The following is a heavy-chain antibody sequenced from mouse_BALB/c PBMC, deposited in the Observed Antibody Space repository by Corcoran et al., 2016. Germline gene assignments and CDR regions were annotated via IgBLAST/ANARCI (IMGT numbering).Heavy chain of an antibody. Sequence: QVTLKESGPGILQPSQTLSLTCSFSGFSLSTSGKGVGWIRQPSGKGLEWLAHIWWDDDKRYNPALKSRLTISKDTSSNQVFLKIASVDTADTATYYCARDRYDAAMDYWGQGTSVTVSS. CDR2: IWWDDDK. D-gene: IGHD2-14*01. V-gene: IGHV8-8*01. J-gene: IGHJ4*01. CDR1: GFSLSTSGKG. CDR3: ARDRYDAAMDY.